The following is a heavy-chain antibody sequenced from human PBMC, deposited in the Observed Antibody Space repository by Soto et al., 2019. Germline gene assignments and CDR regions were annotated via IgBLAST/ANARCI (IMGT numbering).Heavy chain of an antibody. J-gene: IGHJ1*01. D-gene: IGHD3-16*01. CDR3: ASWADAADEDYFHH. V-gene: IGHV3-7*03. CDR1: GFRFSSSW. Sequence: EVQLVESGGGLVQPGESLRLSCAASGFRFSSSWMSWIRQAPGKGLEWVAHINQGGSQKYYVDSAKGRFTISRDNAKTSLYLQMNNLRAEDTATYYCASWADAADEDYFHHWGQGTLVTVSS. CDR2: INQGGSQK.